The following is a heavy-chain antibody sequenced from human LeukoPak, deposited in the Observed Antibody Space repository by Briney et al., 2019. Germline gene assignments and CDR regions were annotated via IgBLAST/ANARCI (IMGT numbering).Heavy chain of an antibody. CDR1: GYSISSGFH. CDR3: AREVGWLHPEGAFDI. CDR2: IYHNGST. Sequence: SETLSLTCTVSGYSISSGFHWGWIRQPPGKGLEWIGNIYHNGSTYYNPSLKGRVIMSVDTSKNHFSLKLGSVTAADTAVYYCAREVGWLHPEGAFDIWGQGTMVTVSS. J-gene: IGHJ3*02. V-gene: IGHV4-38-2*02. D-gene: IGHD5-12*01.